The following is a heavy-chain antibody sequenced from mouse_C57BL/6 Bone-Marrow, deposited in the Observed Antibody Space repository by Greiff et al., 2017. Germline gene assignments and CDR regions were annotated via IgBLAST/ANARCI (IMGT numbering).Heavy chain of an antibody. J-gene: IGHJ2*01. CDR2: IDPENGDT. CDR1: GFNIKDDY. CDR3: TSITTVPFDY. D-gene: IGHD1-1*01. Sequence: VQLQQSGAELVRPGASVKLSCTASGFNIKDDYMHWVKQRPEQGLEWIGWIDPENGDTEYASKFQGKATITADTSSNTAYLQLSSLTSEYTAVYYCTSITTVPFDYWCRGTALTVSS. V-gene: IGHV14-4*01.